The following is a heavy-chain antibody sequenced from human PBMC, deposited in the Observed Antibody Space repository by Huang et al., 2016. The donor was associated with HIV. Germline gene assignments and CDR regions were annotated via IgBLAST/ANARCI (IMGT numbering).Heavy chain of an antibody. D-gene: IGHD6-19*01. J-gene: IGHJ6*02. CDR1: GFPDRNND. CDR3: ARGGVAGRGHYYYAMDV. V-gene: IGHV3-53*01. Sequence: EVQLVESGGGLIQPGGSLRLSCAASGFPDRNNDRCGVRQAPGKVLEWVSCIYSGKNKYYADSVKGRFTISRDNSKNTLYLQMNSLRAEDTAVYYCARGGVAGRGHYYYAMDVWGQGTTVTVSS. CDR2: IYSGKNK.